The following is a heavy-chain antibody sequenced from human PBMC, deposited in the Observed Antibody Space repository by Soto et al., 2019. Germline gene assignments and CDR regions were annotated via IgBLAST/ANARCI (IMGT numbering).Heavy chain of an antibody. D-gene: IGHD2-2*01. V-gene: IGHV3-23*01. CDR3: ARDTSTTNHYFGMDV. CDR1: GFTFSSYA. CDR2: ISGSGDST. J-gene: IGHJ6*02. Sequence: VQLLESGGGLIQPGGSLRLSCAASGFTFSSYAMSWVRQAPDKGLEWVSGISGSGDSTYYADSVKGRFAISRDISKDTLYLQMHRLRAEDTSVYSCARDTSTTNHYFGMDVCGQGTTVTVSS.